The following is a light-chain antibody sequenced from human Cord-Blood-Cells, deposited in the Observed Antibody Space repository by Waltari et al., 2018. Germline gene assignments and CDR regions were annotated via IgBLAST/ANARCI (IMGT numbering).Light chain of an antibody. CDR2: AAS. CDR1: SSDVGGYNY. Sequence: QSALTQPPSASGSPGQSVTISCTGTSSDVGGYNYVSWYQQHPGKAPNRRIYAASKPPSGVPARFSGSKSGNTASLTVSGLQAEDEADYYCSSYAGSNNVVFGGGTKLTVL. V-gene: IGLV2-8*01. J-gene: IGLJ2*01. CDR3: SSYAGSNNVV.